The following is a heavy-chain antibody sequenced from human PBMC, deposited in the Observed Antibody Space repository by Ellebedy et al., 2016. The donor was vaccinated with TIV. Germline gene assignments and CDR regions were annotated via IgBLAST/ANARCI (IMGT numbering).Heavy chain of an antibody. CDR3: AKDKSYENHYGAASIPRFYYGMDV. Sequence: GGSLRLSCAASGFTFRDYYMTWIRQAPGKGLEWISYISSSGTAVYHADSVKGRFTIFRDNSKNLLYLEMNNLRPEDTATYYCAKDKSYENHYGAASIPRFYYGMDVWGQGTTVIVSS. CDR1: GFTFRDYY. J-gene: IGHJ6*02. D-gene: IGHD3-10*01. CDR2: ISSSGTAV. V-gene: IGHV3-11*01.